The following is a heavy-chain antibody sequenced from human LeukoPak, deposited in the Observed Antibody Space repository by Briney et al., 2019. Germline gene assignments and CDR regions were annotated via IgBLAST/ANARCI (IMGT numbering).Heavy chain of an antibody. CDR1: GGSFSGYY. Sequence: SETLSLXCAVYGGSFSGYYWSWIRQPPGKGLEWIGEINHSGSTNYNPSLKSRVTISVDTSKNQFSLKLSSVTAADTAVYYCARGGDFWSGYYSRRNWFDPWGQGTLVTVSS. CDR3: ARGGDFWSGYYSRRNWFDP. V-gene: IGHV4-34*01. CDR2: INHSGST. D-gene: IGHD3-3*01. J-gene: IGHJ5*02.